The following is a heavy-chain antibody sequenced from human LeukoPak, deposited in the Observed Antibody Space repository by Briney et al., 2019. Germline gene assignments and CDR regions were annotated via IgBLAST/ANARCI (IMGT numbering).Heavy chain of an antibody. V-gene: IGHV3-30-3*01. J-gene: IGHJ4*02. CDR3: ASGDHYYDSSGPAY. D-gene: IGHD3-22*01. CDR1: GFTFSSYA. Sequence: GGSRRLSCAASGFTFSSYAMHWVRQAPGKGLEWVAVISYDGSNKYYADSVKGRFTISRDNSKNTLYLQMNSLRAEDTAVYYCASGDHYYDSSGPAYWGQGTLVTVSS. CDR2: ISYDGSNK.